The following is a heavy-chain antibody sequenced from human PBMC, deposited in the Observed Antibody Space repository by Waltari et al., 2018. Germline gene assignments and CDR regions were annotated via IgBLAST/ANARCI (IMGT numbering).Heavy chain of an antibody. V-gene: IGHV3-23*01. Sequence: ELQLLESAGGLVQPGGALRLSCAASGFLFIGYAMCWGRQAPGEGLGLGASISGGGATTFYADSVKGRFTIVRDNSKDTFYLQMNSLRVDDSAVYYCAKGSRGYTNYFFDYWGQGALVTVSS. CDR2: ISGGGATT. D-gene: IGHD3-16*02. CDR3: AKGSRGYTNYFFDY. J-gene: IGHJ4*02. CDR1: GFLFIGYA.